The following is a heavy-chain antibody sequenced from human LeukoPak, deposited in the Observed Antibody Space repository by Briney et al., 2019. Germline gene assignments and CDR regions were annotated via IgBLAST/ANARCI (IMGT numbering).Heavy chain of an antibody. Sequence: PGGSLRLSCAASGLTFTISAMAWVRQAPGKGLEWVSGISGSGDRKDYADSVKGRVTISRDNRKNTLHLEMNSLRVEDTAVYYCAKEGGYSSTWYWGQGTLVTVSS. D-gene: IGHD6-13*01. CDR3: AKEGGYSSTWY. V-gene: IGHV3-23*01. J-gene: IGHJ4*02. CDR2: ISGSGDRK. CDR1: GLTFTISA.